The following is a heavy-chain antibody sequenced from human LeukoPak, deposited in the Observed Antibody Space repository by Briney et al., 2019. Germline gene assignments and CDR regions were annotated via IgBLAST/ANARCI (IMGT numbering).Heavy chain of an antibody. CDR3: ARGGHGYCSGGSCYSGGVGYYFDY. J-gene: IGHJ4*02. CDR2: INHSGST. V-gene: IGHV4-34*01. D-gene: IGHD2-15*01. Sequence: SETLSLTCAVYGGSFSGYYWSWIRQPPGKGLEWIGEINHSGSTNYNPSLTSRVTISVDTSKNQFSLKLSSATAADTAVYYCARGGHGYCSGGSCYSGGVGYYFDYWGQGTLVTVSS. CDR1: GGSFSGYY.